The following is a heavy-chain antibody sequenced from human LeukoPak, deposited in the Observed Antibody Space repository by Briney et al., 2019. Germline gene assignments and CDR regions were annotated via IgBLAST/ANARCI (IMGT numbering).Heavy chain of an antibody. V-gene: IGHV1-18*01. CDR2: ISAYNGNT. J-gene: IGHJ6*02. CDR3: ARDIGYCSSTSCYFVDYYYYYGMDV. CDR1: GYTFTSYG. D-gene: IGHD2-2*01. Sequence: ASVKVSCKASGYTFTSYGISWVRQAPGQGLEWMGWISAYNGNTNYAQKLQGGVTMTTDTSTSTAYMELRSLRSDDTAVYYCARDIGYCSSTSCYFVDYYYYYGMDVWGQGTTVTVSS.